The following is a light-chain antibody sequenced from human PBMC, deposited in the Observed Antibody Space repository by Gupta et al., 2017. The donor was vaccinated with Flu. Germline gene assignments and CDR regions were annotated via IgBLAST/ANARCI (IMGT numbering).Light chain of an antibody. CDR3: SSYTGSSSWV. CDR1: SSDVGSYNF. J-gene: IGLJ3*02. CDR2: EVR. Sequence: SALTPPASVSGPPGQSITISCRGISSDVGSYNFVSWYRHHPGKAPQLIIYEVRKRPSGVSDRFSGSKSGTTASLTISGLQAEDEADYYCSSYTGSSSWVFGGGTKVTVL. V-gene: IGLV2-23*02.